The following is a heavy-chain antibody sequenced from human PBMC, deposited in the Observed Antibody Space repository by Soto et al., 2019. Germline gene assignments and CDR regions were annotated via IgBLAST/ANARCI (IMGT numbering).Heavy chain of an antibody. D-gene: IGHD3-10*01. J-gene: IGHJ5*02. CDR1: GFTFSNAW. CDR2: IKSKTGGGTT. Sequence: SGFTFSNAWMSWVRQAPGKGLEWVGRIKSKTGGGTTDYAAPVKGRFTISRDDSKNTLYLQMNSLKTEDTAVYYCTTGPPTYYYGPPGWFDPWGQGTLVTVSS. V-gene: IGHV3-15*01. CDR3: TTGPPTYYYGPPGWFDP.